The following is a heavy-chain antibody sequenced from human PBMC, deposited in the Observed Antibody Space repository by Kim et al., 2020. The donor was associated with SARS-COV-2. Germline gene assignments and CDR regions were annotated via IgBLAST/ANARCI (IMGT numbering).Heavy chain of an antibody. CDR1: GFTFSDYY. CDR2: ISSSGSTI. V-gene: IGHV3-11*01. D-gene: IGHD3-22*01. CDR3: ARDIRHITMIAFYYYGMDV. J-gene: IGHJ6*02. Sequence: GGSLRLSCAASGFTFSDYYMSWIRQAPGKGLEWISHISSSGSTIYYADSVKGRFTISRDNAKNSLYLQMNSLRAEDTAVYYCARDIRHITMIAFYYYGMDVWGQGTPVTVSS.